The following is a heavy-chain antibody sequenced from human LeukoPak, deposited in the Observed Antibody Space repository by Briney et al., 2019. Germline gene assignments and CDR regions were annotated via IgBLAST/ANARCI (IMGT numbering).Heavy chain of an antibody. D-gene: IGHD3-22*01. Sequence: PSETLSLTCAVYGGSFSGYYWSWIRQPPGKGLEWIGEINHSGSTNYNPSLKSRVTISVDTSKNQFSLKLSSVTAADTAVYYCASGDSSGYYYSAGRDFDYWGQGTLATVSS. CDR3: ASGDSSGYYYSAGRDFDY. CDR2: INHSGST. J-gene: IGHJ4*02. V-gene: IGHV4-34*01. CDR1: GGSFSGYY.